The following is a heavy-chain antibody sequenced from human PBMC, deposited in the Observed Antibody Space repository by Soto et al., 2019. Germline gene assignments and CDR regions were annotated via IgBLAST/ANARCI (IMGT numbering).Heavy chain of an antibody. CDR1: GYTFTSYW. CDR2: IYPGDSDT. V-gene: IGHV5-51*01. Sequence: GESLKISCEGSGYTFTSYWIGWVRQMPGKGLEWMGTIYPGDSDTRYSPSFQGQVTISADKSISTAYLQWSSLKASDTAMYYCARHNIGSGWYGGASTGPLKVYYYGMDVWGQGTTVTVSS. J-gene: IGHJ6*02. CDR3: ARHNIGSGWYGGASTGPLKVYYYGMDV. D-gene: IGHD6-19*01.